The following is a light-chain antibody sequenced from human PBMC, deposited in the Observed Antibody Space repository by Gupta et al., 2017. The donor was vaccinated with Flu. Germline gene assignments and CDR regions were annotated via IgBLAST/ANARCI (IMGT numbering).Light chain of an antibody. CDR3: QQSDSTPRT. Sequence: PSSLSASVGDRVTITCRASQSISNYLNWYQQKPGKPPKLLIYATSRVQSGVPSRFSGSGSGTDFTLTISSLQPEDFATYYCQQSDSTPRTFGQGTKVEI. CDR2: ATS. CDR1: QSISNY. V-gene: IGKV1-39*01. J-gene: IGKJ1*01.